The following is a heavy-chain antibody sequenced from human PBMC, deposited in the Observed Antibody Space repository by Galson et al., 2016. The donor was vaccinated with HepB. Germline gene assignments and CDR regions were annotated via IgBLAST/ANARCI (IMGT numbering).Heavy chain of an antibody. J-gene: IGHJ3*02. CDR3: ARGTYYYDHRDAFDI. CDR1: GFTFRSSD. V-gene: IGHV3-13*01. D-gene: IGHD3-22*01. Sequence: SLRLSCAASGFTFRSSDMHWVRQATGKGLEWVSVIGSSGDTYYTPSVKGRFTISRENAKNSLYLQMNSLRVGDTAVYYCARGTYYYDHRDAFDIWGQGTMVTVSS. CDR2: IGSSGDT.